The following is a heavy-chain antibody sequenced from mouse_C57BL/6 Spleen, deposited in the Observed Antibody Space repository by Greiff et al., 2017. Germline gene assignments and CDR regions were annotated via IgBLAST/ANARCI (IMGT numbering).Heavy chain of an antibody. CDR1: GYSFTDYN. V-gene: IGHV1-39*01. Sequence: VQLQQSGPELVKPGASVKISCKASGYSFTDYNMNWVKQSNGKSLEWIGVLNPNYGTTSYNQKFKGKATLTVDQSSSTAYMQLNSLTSEDSAVYYCASHYYGSSYRYYFDYWGQGTTLTVSS. J-gene: IGHJ2*01. CDR2: LNPNYGTT. CDR3: ASHYYGSSYRYYFDY. D-gene: IGHD1-1*01.